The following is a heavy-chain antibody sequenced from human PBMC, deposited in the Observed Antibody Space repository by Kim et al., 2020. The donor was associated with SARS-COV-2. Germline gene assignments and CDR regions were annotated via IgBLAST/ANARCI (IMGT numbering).Heavy chain of an antibody. CDR1: GGSVSDSSSY. Sequence: SETLSLTCTVAGGSVSDSSSYWTWIRQAPGKGLGWIGHVYHTGSTFYAPSLKSRTSMSVDTSRNQFSLRLASVSAAETAIYYCARDEWNRGGGHFFEDWGQGTRVSVSS. V-gene: IGHV4-61*01. J-gene: IGHJ4*02. CDR3: ARDEWNRGGGHFFED. CDR2: VYHTGST. D-gene: IGHD1-1*01.